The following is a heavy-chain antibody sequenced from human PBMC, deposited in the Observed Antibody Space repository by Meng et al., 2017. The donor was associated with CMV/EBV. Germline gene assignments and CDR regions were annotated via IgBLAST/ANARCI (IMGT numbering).Heavy chain of an antibody. CDR2: IYYSGST. Sequence: QLPEMGPGLAKPYPTLSLTFTGTGGSIRSGDYYWSWSRQPPGKGMEWIGYIYYSGSTYYNPSLKSRVTISVDTSKNQFSLKLSSVTAADTAVYYCARDLPIVVGAFDIWGQGTMVTVSS. J-gene: IGHJ3*02. V-gene: IGHV4-30-4*08. D-gene: IGHD3-22*01. CDR3: ARDLPIVVGAFDI. CDR1: GGSIRSGDYY.